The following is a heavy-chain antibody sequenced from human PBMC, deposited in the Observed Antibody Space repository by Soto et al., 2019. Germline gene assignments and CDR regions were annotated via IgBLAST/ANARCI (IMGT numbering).Heavy chain of an antibody. CDR1: GYKFTTYF. CDR3: VRGYCTTTPCSGDLQH. J-gene: IGHJ1*01. Sequence: ASVKVSCKASGYKFTTYFIHWVRQAPGQVLEWMGMIHPSGDTGYGQKFRGRVTMTIDTSTTTAYMELRNLTSEDTAIYFSVRGYCTTTPCSGDLQHWGQGTLVTVSS. CDR2: IHPSGDT. D-gene: IGHD2-8*01. V-gene: IGHV1-46*01.